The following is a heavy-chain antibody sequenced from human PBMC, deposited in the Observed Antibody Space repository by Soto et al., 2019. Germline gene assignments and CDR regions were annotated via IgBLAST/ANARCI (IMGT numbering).Heavy chain of an antibody. Sequence: QVQLVQSGAEVKKPGASVKVSCKASGYTFTSYYMHWVRQAPGQGLEWMGIINPSGGSTSYAQKFQGRVTMTRDTSTSTVYMALSSLRSEDTAVYYCARDPLGIERIAVAGEFHDYGGQGTLVTVSS. CDR2: INPSGGST. D-gene: IGHD6-19*01. J-gene: IGHJ4*02. V-gene: IGHV1-46*01. CDR3: ARDPLGIERIAVAGEFHDY. CDR1: GYTFTSYY.